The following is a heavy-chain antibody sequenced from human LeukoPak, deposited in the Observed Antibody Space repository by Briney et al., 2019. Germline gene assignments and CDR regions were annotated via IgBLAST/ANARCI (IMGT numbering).Heavy chain of an antibody. J-gene: IGHJ5*02. CDR3: TRDEYGSASPFDP. CDR2: IRNKAFGGST. V-gene: IGHV3-49*03. D-gene: IGHD3-10*01. CDR1: GFTFGDYA. Sequence: PGGSLRLSCTASGFTFGDYAVSWFRQAPGQGLEWVGFIRNKAFGGSTEYAASVKGRFTISRDDSEGIAYLQMNSLKSEDTAVYYCTRDEYGSASPFDPWGQGTLVSVSS.